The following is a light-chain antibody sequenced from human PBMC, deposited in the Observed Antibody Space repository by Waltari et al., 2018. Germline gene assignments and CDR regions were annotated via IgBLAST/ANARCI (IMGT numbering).Light chain of an antibody. CDR2: STL. CDR3: QQTYKGPWT. Sequence: DIQMTQTPSSLSSSVGDTVTITCRASQKVSDYLHWYHQRPGKAPKLLISSTLNLESGVSSRFSGSAFGSDFTHFTLTINNLQPEDFGTYICQQTYKGPWTFGQGTRLEIK. J-gene: IGKJ5*01. V-gene: IGKV1-39*01. CDR1: QKVSDY.